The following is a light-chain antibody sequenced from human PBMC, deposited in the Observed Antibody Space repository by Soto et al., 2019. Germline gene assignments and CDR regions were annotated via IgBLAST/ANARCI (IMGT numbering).Light chain of an antibody. CDR2: GAS. Sequence: EIVLTQSPGTLSLSPGERGTLSCRASQSISSSYLAWYQQRCGQAPRLLIYGASNRATGIPDRFSGSGSGTDLTLTITRLEPEDFALYFCQQYDSSPWTFGEGTKVEIK. J-gene: IGKJ1*01. V-gene: IGKV3-20*01. CDR1: QSISSSY. CDR3: QQYDSSPWT.